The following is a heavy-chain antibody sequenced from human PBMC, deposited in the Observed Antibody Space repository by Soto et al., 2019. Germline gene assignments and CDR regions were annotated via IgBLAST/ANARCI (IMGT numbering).Heavy chain of an antibody. Sequence: SETLSLTCTVSRGSISGYYRSWIRQPPGKGLEWIGYIYYSGSTYYNPSLKSRVTISVDTSNNQFSLRLSSVTAADTAVYYFARDSTLGTYFLSWRHGTLVTVSS. J-gene: IGHJ5*01. D-gene: IGHD1-1*01. CDR2: IYYSGST. CDR1: RGSISGYY. CDR3: ARDSTLGTYFLS. V-gene: IGHV4-59*01.